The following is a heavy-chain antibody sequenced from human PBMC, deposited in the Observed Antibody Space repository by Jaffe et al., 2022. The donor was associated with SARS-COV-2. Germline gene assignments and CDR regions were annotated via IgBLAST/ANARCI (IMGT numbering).Heavy chain of an antibody. CDR3: ARRFRDGYVNYYYYYMDV. CDR1: GYSFTSYW. V-gene: IGHV5-51*01. D-gene: IGHD5-12*01. Sequence: EVQLVQSGAEVKKPGESLKISCKGSGYSFTSYWIGWVRQMPGKGLEWMGIIYPGDSDTRYSPSFQGQVTISADKSISTAYLQWSSLKASDTAMYYCARRFRDGYVNYYYYYMDVWGKGTTVTVSS. CDR2: IYPGDSDT. J-gene: IGHJ6*03.